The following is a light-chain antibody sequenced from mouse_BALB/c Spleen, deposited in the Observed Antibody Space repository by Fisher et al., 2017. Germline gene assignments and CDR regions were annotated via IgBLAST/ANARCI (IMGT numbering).Light chain of an antibody. CDR3: QQSRKVPST. CDR1: SSVSY. J-gene: IGKJ1*01. Sequence: IVLTQSPALMSASPGEKVTMTCSASSSVSYMHWYQQKSGTSPKRWIYDTSKLASGVPARFSGSGSGTDFSLNIHPVEEDDIAMYFCQQSRKVPSTFGGGTKLEIK. CDR2: DTS. V-gene: IGKV4-59*01.